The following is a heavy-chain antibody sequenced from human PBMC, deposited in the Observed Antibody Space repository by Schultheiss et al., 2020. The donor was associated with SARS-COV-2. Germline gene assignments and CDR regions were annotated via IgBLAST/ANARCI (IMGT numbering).Heavy chain of an antibody. CDR1: GFTFSDYY. V-gene: IGHV3-21*01. CDR3: ARESYGMDV. Sequence: GESLKISCAASGFTFSDYYMSWVRQAPGKGLEWVSSISSSSSYIYYADSVKGRFTISRDNAKNSLYLQMNSLRAEDTAVYYCARESYGMDVWGQGTTVTVSS. J-gene: IGHJ6*02. CDR2: ISSSSSYI.